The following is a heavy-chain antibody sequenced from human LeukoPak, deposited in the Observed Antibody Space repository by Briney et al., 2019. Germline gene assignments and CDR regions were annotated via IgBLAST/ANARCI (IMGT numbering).Heavy chain of an antibody. CDR1: GYTFTSYG. J-gene: IGHJ5*02. Sequence: ASVKVSCKASGYTFTSYGISWARQAPGQGLEWMGGISAYNGNTNYAQKLQGRVTMTTDTSTSTAYMELRSLRSDDTAVYYCARVGSGSYYNPPWFDPWGQGTLVTVSS. V-gene: IGHV1-18*01. CDR3: ARVGSGSYYNPPWFDP. CDR2: ISAYNGNT. D-gene: IGHD3-10*01.